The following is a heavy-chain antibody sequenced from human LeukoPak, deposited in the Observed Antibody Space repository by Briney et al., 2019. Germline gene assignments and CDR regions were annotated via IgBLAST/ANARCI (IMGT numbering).Heavy chain of an antibody. CDR2: IYTSGST. J-gene: IGHJ6*03. Sequence: SETLSLTCTVSGGSISSGSYYWSWIRQPAGKGLEWIGRIYTSGSTNYNPSLKSRVTISVDTSKNQFSLKLSSVTAADTAVYYCATQYYDFWSGYPLSYYYYMDVWGKGTTVTVPS. CDR3: ATQYYDFWSGYPLSYYYYMDV. CDR1: GGSISSGSYY. V-gene: IGHV4-61*02. D-gene: IGHD3-3*01.